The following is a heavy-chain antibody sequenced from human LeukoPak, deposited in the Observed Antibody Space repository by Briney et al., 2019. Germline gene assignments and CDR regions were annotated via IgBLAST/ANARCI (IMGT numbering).Heavy chain of an antibody. V-gene: IGHV1-2*02. Sequence: ASVKVSCKTSGYSFTGHYIHWVRQAPGQALQWLAYIDCGAGDTNYAQASQGRVTVTRDRSINTAYLELSSLTFDDTAIYYCVRDPREPANDLDYWGRGTLVTVSS. J-gene: IGHJ4*01. D-gene: IGHD1-1*01. CDR3: VRDPREPANDLDY. CDR1: GYSFTGHY. CDR2: IDCGAGDT.